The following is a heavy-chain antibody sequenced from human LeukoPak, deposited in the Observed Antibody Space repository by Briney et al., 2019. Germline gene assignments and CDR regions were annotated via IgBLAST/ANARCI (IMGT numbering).Heavy chain of an antibody. CDR3: ARVSDSSSWYYFTY. Sequence: SETLSLTCAVYGGSFSGYYWSWIRQPPGKGLEWIGEINHSGSTNYNPSLKSRVTISVDTSKNQSSLKLSSVTAADTAVYYCARVSDSSSWYYFTYWGQGTLVTVSS. D-gene: IGHD6-13*01. CDR1: GGSFSGYY. CDR2: INHSGST. V-gene: IGHV4-34*01. J-gene: IGHJ4*02.